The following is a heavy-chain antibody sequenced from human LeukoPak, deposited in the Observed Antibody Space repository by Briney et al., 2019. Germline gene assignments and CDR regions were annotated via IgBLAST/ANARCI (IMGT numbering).Heavy chain of an antibody. CDR3: ARDYARGLAAAGTWAFDI. Sequence: ASVKVSCKASGYTFTGYYMHWVRQAPGQGLEWMGWINPNSGGTNYAQKFQGRVTMTRDTSISTAYMELSRLRSDDTAVYYCARDYARGLAAAGTWAFDIWGQGTMVTVSS. V-gene: IGHV1-2*02. J-gene: IGHJ3*02. CDR1: GYTFTGYY. CDR2: INPNSGGT. D-gene: IGHD6-13*01.